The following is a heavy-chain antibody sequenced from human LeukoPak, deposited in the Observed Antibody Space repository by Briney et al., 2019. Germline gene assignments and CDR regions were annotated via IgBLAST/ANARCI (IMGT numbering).Heavy chain of an antibody. CDR3: AKGSSGARPYFFDY. CDR1: GFTFSSYD. Sequence: GGSLRLSCAASGFTFSSYDMHWVRQATGKGLEWVSAIGTAGDTYYPGSVKGRFTISRENAKNSLYLQMNSLRAEDTAVYYCAKGSSGARPYFFDYWGQGTLITVSS. CDR2: IGTAGDT. V-gene: IGHV3-13*04. J-gene: IGHJ4*02.